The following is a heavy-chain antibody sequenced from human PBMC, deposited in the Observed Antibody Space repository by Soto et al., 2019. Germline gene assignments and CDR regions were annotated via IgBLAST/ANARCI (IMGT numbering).Heavy chain of an antibody. CDR2: INSAGSST. J-gene: IGHJ3*02. V-gene: IGHV3-74*01. CDR1: GLTFSSYW. Sequence: PGGSLRLSCAASGLTFSSYWRHWVRQAPGKGLVWVSRINSAGSSTSYADSVKGRFTISRENAKNSLYLQMNSLRAGDTAVYYCARGPTEYCSGGSCYRDGAFDIWGQGTMVT. CDR3: ARGPTEYCSGGSCYRDGAFDI. D-gene: IGHD2-15*01.